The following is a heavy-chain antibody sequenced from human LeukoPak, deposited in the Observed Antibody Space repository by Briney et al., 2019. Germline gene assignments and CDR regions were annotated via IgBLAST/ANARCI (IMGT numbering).Heavy chain of an antibody. CDR2: ISGSGGST. Sequence: GGSLRLSCAASGFTFRNYAMSWVRQTPGKGLEWVSAISGSGGSTYYADSVMGRFTISRDNSKNTVYLQMNSLRAEDTAVYYCAKDRGVVVVDDAFDIWGQGTMVTVSS. J-gene: IGHJ3*02. D-gene: IGHD2-15*01. V-gene: IGHV3-23*01. CDR1: GFTFRNYA. CDR3: AKDRGVVVVDDAFDI.